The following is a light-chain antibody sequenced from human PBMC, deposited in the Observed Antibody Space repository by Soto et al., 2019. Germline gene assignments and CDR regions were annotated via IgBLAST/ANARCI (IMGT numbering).Light chain of an antibody. J-gene: IGLJ2*01. CDR3: SSYTSSGTVI. CDR2: DVS. CDR1: NSDVGYYNY. V-gene: IGLV2-14*03. Sequence: QSALTQPASVSGSPGQSITISCTGTNSDVGYYNYVSWYQHHPGKAPKLMIYDVSNRPSGVSNRFSGSKSGNTASLTISGRKSEDEADYYCSSYTSSGTVIFGGGTKLTVL.